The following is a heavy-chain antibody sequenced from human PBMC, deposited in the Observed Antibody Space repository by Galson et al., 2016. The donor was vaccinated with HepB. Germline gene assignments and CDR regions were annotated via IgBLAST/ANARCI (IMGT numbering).Heavy chain of an antibody. J-gene: IGHJ6*02. CDR1: GFTFDVHW. V-gene: IGHV3-74*01. D-gene: IGHD3-10*01. CDR2: VNSDEKIT. CDR3: ARDKGSGTYYNPGLDYYGMDV. Sequence: SLRLSCAASGFTFDVHWMHWVRQAPGRGLVWVSRVNSDEKITNYADSVKGRFTISRDNAINTLYLQMNSLRAEDTAVYHCARDKGSGTYYNPGLDYYGMDVWGQGTTVTVSS.